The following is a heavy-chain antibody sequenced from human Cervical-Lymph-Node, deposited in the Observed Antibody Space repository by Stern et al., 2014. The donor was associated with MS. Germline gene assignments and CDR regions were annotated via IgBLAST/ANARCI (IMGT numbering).Heavy chain of an antibody. CDR2: IYGGNGNT. D-gene: IGHD3-16*01. J-gene: IGHJ6*02. V-gene: IGHV1-3*01. Sequence: VQLVESGAEVKKPGASVHVSCKASGYAFTKYAIHWVRQAPGQRLQWMGWIYGGNGNTKYSQTFQGIVTFTQDTSATTAYMEVRSLRSDDTAVYYCARATHYDPQPRDFYYGMDVWGQGTTVIVSS. CDR3: ARATHYDPQPRDFYYGMDV. CDR1: GYAFTKYA.